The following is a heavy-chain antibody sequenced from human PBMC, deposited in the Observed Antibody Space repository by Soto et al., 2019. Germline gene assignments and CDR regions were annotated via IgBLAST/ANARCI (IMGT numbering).Heavy chain of an antibody. V-gene: IGHV1-69*08. J-gene: IGHJ6*03. CDR3: ARDPLGGTLDYYYYYMDV. CDR1: GGTFSSYT. Sequence: QVQLVQSGAEVKKPGSSVKVSCTASGGTFSSYTISWVRQAPGQGLEWMGRIIPIRGIANYAQKFQGRVTITADKSTSTAYMELSSLRSEDTAVYYCARDPLGGTLDYYYYYMDVWGKGTTVTVSS. CDR2: IIPIRGIA.